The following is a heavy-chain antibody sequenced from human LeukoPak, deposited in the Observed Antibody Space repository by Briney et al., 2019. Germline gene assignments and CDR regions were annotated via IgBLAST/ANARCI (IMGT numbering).Heavy chain of an antibody. D-gene: IGHD6-13*01. J-gene: IGHJ3*02. V-gene: IGHV3-30*18. CDR1: GFTFRSYA. CDR2: ISYDGTNK. Sequence: PGGSLRLSCAASGFTFRSYAIHWVRQAPGKGLEWVAVISYDGTNKYYADSVKGRFTISRDSPKNTLYLQMNSLRAEDTAVYYCAKPYLAAAGTVISAFDIWGQGTMVTVSS. CDR3: AKPYLAAAGTVISAFDI.